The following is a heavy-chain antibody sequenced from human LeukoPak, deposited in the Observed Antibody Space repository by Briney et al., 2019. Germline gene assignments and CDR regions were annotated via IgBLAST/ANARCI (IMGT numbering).Heavy chain of an antibody. CDR3: ARESPSSGTVSYDY. CDR2: ISSSGSLI. J-gene: IGHJ4*02. CDR1: GFSLSSYE. V-gene: IGHV3-48*03. Sequence: PGGSLRLSCAASGFSLSSYEMNWVRQAPGKGLEWVSYISSSGSLIYYADSLKGRFTISKDNAKNSLYLQMNSLRVEDTAVYYCARESPSSGTVSYDYWGQGTLVAVSS. D-gene: IGHD2-8*02.